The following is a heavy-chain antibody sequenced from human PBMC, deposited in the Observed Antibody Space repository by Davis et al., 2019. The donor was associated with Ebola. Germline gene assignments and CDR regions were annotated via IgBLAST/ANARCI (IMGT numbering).Heavy chain of an antibody. J-gene: IGHJ4*02. D-gene: IGHD3-22*01. CDR2: THHTGST. CDR3: ARYYDSSGYYYFDY. Sequence: MPSETLSLTCAVSGDSISSNTWWSWVRQPPGKGLEWIGETHHTGSTNYNPSLQSQVTISVDKSKNQFSLKLSSVTAADTAVYYCARYYDSSGYYYFDYWGQGTLVTVSS. CDR1: GDSISSNTW. V-gene: IGHV4-4*02.